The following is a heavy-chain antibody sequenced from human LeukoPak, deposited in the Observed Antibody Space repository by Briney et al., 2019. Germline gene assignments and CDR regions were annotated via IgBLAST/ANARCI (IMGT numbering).Heavy chain of an antibody. CDR1: GGTFSSYA. CDR2: IIPIFGIA. J-gene: IGHJ5*02. V-gene: IGHV1-69*10. CDR3: ARERGEQLWNSFDP. D-gene: IGHD5-18*01. Sequence: SVKVSCKASGGTFSSYAISWVRQAPGQGLEWMGGIIPIFGIANYAQKFQGRVTITADKSTSTAYMELSSLRSEDTAVYYCARERGEQLWNSFDPWGQGTLVTVSS.